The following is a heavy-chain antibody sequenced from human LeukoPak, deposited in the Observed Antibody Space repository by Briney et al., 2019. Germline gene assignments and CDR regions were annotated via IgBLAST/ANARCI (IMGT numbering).Heavy chain of an antibody. V-gene: IGHV1-69*13. Sequence: SVKLSCSASGGTFSSYAISWVRQAPAQGLEWMGGIVPIFGSANYAQKFQGRVTITADESTTTAYMELTGLRSEDTAVYYCAKDEGVANRWFDPWGQGTLVTVSS. CDR2: IVPIFGSA. D-gene: IGHD5-12*01. J-gene: IGHJ5*02. CDR3: AKDEGVANRWFDP. CDR1: GGTFSSYA.